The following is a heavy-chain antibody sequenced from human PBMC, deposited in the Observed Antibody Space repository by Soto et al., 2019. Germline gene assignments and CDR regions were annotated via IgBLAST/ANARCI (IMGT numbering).Heavy chain of an antibody. CDR1: GYGFTGYA. J-gene: IGHJ5*02. D-gene: IGHD2-15*01. Sequence: VCGYGFTGYAMHLLRRAPGQRLEWMGWINAGNGNTKYSQKFQGRVTITRDTSASTAYMELSSLRSEDTAVYYCARDGFSIAATSEIDPWGKGNVVTVYS. CDR2: INAGNGNT. V-gene: IGHV1-3*01. CDR3: ARDGFSIAATSEIDP.